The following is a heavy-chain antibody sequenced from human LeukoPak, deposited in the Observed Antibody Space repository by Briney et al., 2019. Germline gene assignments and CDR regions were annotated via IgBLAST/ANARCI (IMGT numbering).Heavy chain of an antibody. Sequence: SVKVSCKASGYSFTGYDINWVRQATGQGLEWMGWMNPTNGDTGYAQKFQGRLTMTRSTSIKTAYMDLSSLTSEDTAVYYCATSAPAEIAVATTWGQGTLVTVSS. CDR2: MNPTNGDT. CDR1: GYSFTGYD. CDR3: ATSAPAEIAVATT. V-gene: IGHV1-8*01. J-gene: IGHJ5*02. D-gene: IGHD6-19*01.